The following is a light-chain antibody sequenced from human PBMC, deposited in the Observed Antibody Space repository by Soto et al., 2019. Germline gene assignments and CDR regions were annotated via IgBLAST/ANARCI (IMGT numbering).Light chain of an antibody. Sequence: DIQMTQSPSSLSASVGDRVTITCRASQSISRNLNWYQQKPGKAPKLLIYAASSLQSGVPSRFSGSGSGTDFTLTISSLQPEDFATYSCQQSYNTPLTFGGGTKVEIK. CDR2: AAS. CDR3: QQSYNTPLT. V-gene: IGKV1-39*01. J-gene: IGKJ4*01. CDR1: QSISRN.